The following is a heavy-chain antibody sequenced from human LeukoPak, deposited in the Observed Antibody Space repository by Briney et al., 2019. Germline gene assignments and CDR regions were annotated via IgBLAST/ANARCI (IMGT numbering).Heavy chain of an antibody. CDR1: AFTFRSFG. CDR3: AKGQQGHMWLDN. J-gene: IGHJ4*02. D-gene: IGHD6-13*01. CDR2: IPSDGGNV. V-gene: IGHV3-30*02. Sequence: GGSLRLSCAASAFTFRSFGMQWVRQAPGKGLEWVAFIPSDGGNVYYADSVNGRFSISRDNFKATLYLQMNSLRPEDTAVYYCAKGQQGHMWLDNWGQGTLVIVSS.